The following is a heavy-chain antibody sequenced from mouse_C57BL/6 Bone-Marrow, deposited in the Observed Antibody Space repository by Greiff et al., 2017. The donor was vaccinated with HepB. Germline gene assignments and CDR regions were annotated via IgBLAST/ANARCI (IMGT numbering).Heavy chain of an antibody. V-gene: IGHV1-55*01. D-gene: IGHD2-12*01. Sequence: QVQLKESGAELVKPGASVKMSCKASGYTFTSYWITWVKQRPGQGLEWIGDIYPGSGSTNYNEKFKSKATLTVDTSSSTAYMQLSSLTSEDSAVYYCARDEYRYYLDYWGQGTSVTVSS. J-gene: IGHJ4*01. CDR2: IYPGSGST. CDR3: ARDEYRYYLDY. CDR1: GYTFTSYW.